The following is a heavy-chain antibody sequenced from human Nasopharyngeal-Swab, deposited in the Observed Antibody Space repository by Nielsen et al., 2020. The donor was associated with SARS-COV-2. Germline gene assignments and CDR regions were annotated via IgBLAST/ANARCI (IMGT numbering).Heavy chain of an antibody. D-gene: IGHD3-9*01. CDR1: GFTFNSYA. Sequence: GESLKISCSASGFTFNSYAMHWVRQAPGRGLEYVSAISTNGDNTYYADSVRGRFIISRDNSKSTLDLQMNSLRAEDTAVYYCAKDYDIGYWGQGTLVTVSS. CDR3: AKDYDIGY. V-gene: IGHV3-64*04. CDR2: ISTNGDNT. J-gene: IGHJ4*02.